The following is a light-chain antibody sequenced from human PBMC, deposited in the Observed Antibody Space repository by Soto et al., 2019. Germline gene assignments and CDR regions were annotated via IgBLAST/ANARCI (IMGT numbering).Light chain of an antibody. CDR3: QQYDGH. J-gene: IGKJ2*01. CDR2: GAS. Sequence: DTQMTQSPSIVSASVGDRVTITCRASQNIRNWLAWYQQKPGKAPKVLIYGASNLESGVPSRFSGSGSGTEFTLTISSLHPDDFATYYSQQYDGHFGQGTKVEIK. V-gene: IGKV1-5*01. CDR1: QNIRNW.